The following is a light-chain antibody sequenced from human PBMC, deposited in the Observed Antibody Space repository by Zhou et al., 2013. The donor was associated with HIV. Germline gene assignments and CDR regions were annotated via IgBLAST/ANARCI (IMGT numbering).Light chain of an antibody. CDR3: QQSHSSPPT. CDR1: QSISSY. V-gene: IGKV1-39*01. Sequence: DIQMTQSPSSLSASVGDRVTITCRASQSISSYLNWYQQKPGKAPKLLIYGSSSLQSGVPSRFSGSGSGTEFTLSISSLQPEDFATYYCQQSHSSPPTFGQGTRLEI. J-gene: IGKJ5*01. CDR2: GSS.